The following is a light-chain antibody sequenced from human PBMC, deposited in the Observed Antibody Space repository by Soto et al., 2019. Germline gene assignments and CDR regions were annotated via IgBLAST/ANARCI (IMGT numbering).Light chain of an antibody. CDR3: SSYSTSSAVV. CDR2: DVT. Sequence: QSALTQPASVSGSPGQSITISCTGTSGDIGAYDYVSWYQQHPGKAPKVMIRDVTHRPSWVSNRFSGSKSGNTASLTISGLQAEDEDDYYCSSYSTSSAVVFGGGTKLTVL. J-gene: IGLJ2*01. CDR1: SGDIGAYDY. V-gene: IGLV2-14*01.